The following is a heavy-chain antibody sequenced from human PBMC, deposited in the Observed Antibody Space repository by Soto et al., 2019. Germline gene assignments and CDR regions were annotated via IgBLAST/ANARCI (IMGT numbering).Heavy chain of an antibody. Sequence: QVQLVQSGAEVKKPGSSVKVSCKASGGTFSNYAITWVRQAPGQGREGLGRIIPIFVSANYAQKFQGRVTITADESTTTAYMELSSLRSDDTAVYYCAKDGGKDGYFGNWFDPWGQGTLVTVSS. D-gene: IGHD5-12*01. V-gene: IGHV1-69*15. CDR3: AKDGGKDGYFGNWFDP. J-gene: IGHJ5*02. CDR1: GGTFSNYA. CDR2: IIPIFVSA.